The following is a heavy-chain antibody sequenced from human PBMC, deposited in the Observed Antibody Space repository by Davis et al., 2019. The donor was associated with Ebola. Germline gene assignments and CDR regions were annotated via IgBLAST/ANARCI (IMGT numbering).Heavy chain of an antibody. CDR3: TRGGPLTPFDP. Sequence: GESLKISCAASGFSFSSYWMNWVRQVPGKGLVWVSRISSDGTSTSYADSVKGRFIISRDNSKNTVFLQMTSLRVEDTAVYYCTRGGPLTPFDPWGQGTLVIVSS. CDR1: GFSFSSYW. CDR2: ISSDGTST. V-gene: IGHV3-74*01. J-gene: IGHJ5*02. D-gene: IGHD3-9*01.